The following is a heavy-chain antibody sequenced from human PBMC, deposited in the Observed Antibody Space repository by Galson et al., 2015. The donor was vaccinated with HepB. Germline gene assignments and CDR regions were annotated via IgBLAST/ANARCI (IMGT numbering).Heavy chain of an antibody. D-gene: IGHD3-10*01. J-gene: IGHJ4*02. Sequence: SLRLSCAASGVTLSDYAMSWVRQAPGKGLEWVSGITGSGRGTFYADSVKGRFTISRDNSKNTLYLQMNSLRVEDTAIYYCAKDGIWFGELGFDYWGQGTLVTVSS. CDR2: ITGSGRGT. CDR3: AKDGIWFGELGFDY. CDR1: GVTLSDYA. V-gene: IGHV3-23*01.